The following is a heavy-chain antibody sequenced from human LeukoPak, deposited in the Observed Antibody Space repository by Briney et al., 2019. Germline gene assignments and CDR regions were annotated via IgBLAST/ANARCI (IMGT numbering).Heavy chain of an antibody. CDR3: ARDSTYYYDSGSSGPHYFDN. J-gene: IGHJ4*02. CDR1: GFTFSSYA. D-gene: IGHD3-10*01. CDR2: ISYDGSNK. Sequence: GGSLRLSCAASGFTFSSYAMHWVRQAPGKGLEWVAVISYDGSNKYYADSVKGRFTISRDNSKNTLYLQLNSLRAEDTAVYYCARDSTYYYDSGSSGPHYFDNWGQGTLVTVSS. V-gene: IGHV3-30*01.